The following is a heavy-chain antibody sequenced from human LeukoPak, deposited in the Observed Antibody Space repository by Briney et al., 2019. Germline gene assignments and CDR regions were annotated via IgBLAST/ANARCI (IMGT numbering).Heavy chain of an antibody. D-gene: IGHD3-10*01. CDR3: ARVLTYYYGSGSYEATVSNWFDP. J-gene: IGHJ5*02. CDR2: ISAYNGNT. V-gene: IGHV1-18*01. Sequence: ASVKVSCKASGYTFTSYGISWVRQAPGKGLEWMGWISAYNGNTNYAQKLQGRVTMTTDTSTSTAYMELRSLRSDDTAVYYCARVLTYYYGSGSYEATVSNWFDPWGQGTLVTVSS. CDR1: GYTFTSYG.